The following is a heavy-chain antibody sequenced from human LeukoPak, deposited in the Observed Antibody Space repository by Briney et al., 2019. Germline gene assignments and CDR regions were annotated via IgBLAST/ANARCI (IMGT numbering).Heavy chain of an antibody. D-gene: IGHD3-9*01. Sequence: GRSLRLSCAASGFTFSSYGMHWVRQAPGKGLEWVAVIWYDGSNKYYADSVKGRFTISRDNSKNTLYLQMNSLRAEDTAVYYCAKVLSLRHFDWVLYIDHWGQGTLVTVSS. J-gene: IGHJ4*02. CDR1: GFTFSSYG. V-gene: IGHV3-33*06. CDR2: IWYDGSNK. CDR3: AKVLSLRHFDWVLYIDH.